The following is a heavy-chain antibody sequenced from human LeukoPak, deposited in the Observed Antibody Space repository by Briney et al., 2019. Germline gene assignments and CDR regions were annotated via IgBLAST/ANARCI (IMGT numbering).Heavy chain of an antibody. J-gene: IGHJ6*02. D-gene: IGHD6-19*01. CDR2: ISAYNGNT. CDR1: GYTFTSYG. CDR3: ARVGSVADLYYYYYGMDV. V-gene: IGHV1-18*01. Sequence: GASVKVSCKASGYTFTSYGISWVRQAPGQGPEWMGWISAYNGNTNYAQKLQGRVTMTTDTSTSTAYMELRSLRSDDTAVYYCARVGSVADLYYYYYGMDVWGQGTTVTVSS.